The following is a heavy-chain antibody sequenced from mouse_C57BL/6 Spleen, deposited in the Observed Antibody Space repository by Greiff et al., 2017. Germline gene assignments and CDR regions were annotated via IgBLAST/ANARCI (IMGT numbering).Heavy chain of an antibody. D-gene: IGHD1-2*01. CDR3: ARILLGRTAPYAMDY. CDR2: IYPRSGNT. Sequence: QVQLQQSGAELARPGASVKLSCKASGYTFTSYGISWVKQRTGQGLEWVGEIYPRSGNTYYNEKFKGKATLTADKSSSTAYMALRSLTSEDSAVYFCARILLGRTAPYAMDYWGQGTSVTVSS. V-gene: IGHV1-81*01. CDR1: GYTFTSYG. J-gene: IGHJ4*01.